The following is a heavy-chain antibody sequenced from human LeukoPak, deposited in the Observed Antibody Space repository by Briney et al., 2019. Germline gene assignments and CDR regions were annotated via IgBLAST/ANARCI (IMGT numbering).Heavy chain of an antibody. CDR3: ARDLTSHDSSGFYFYYYGMDV. Sequence: ASVKVSCKASGYTFTGYYMHWVRQAPGQGLEWMGWINPNSGGTNYAQKFQGRLTMTTDTSTNTAYMDLRSLKADDTAVYFCARDLTSHDSSGFYFYYYGMDVWGQGTTVTVSS. V-gene: IGHV1-2*02. CDR1: GYTFTGYY. D-gene: IGHD3-22*01. CDR2: INPNSGGT. J-gene: IGHJ6*02.